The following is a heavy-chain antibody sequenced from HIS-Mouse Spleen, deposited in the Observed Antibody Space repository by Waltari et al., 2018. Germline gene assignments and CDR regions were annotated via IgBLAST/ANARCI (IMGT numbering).Heavy chain of an antibody. Sequence: QVQLQESGPGLVKPSETLSLTCTVSGGSISSYYWRWIRQPPGKGLEWIGYIYYSGSTNYNPSLKSRVTISVDTSKNQFSLKLSSVTAADTAVYYCARQLELYGYDAFDIWGQGTMVTVSS. CDR3: ARQLELYGYDAFDI. CDR1: GGSISSYY. V-gene: IGHV4-59*08. D-gene: IGHD2-8*02. J-gene: IGHJ3*02. CDR2: IYYSGST.